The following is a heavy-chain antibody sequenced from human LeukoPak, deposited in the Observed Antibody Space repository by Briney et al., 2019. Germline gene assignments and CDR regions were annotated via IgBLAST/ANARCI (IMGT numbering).Heavy chain of an antibody. CDR1: GFTFDDYA. J-gene: IGHJ4*02. CDR3: AKRLGSSGWGFDF. D-gene: IGHD6-19*01. Sequence: GRSLRLSCAASGFTFDDYAMHWVRQAPGKGLEWVSGISWCNGTIDYADSVKGRFTISRDNAKNSLYLQMNSLRVEDTALYYCAKRLGSSGWGFDFWGQGTLVTVSS. CDR2: ISWCNGTI. V-gene: IGHV3-9*01.